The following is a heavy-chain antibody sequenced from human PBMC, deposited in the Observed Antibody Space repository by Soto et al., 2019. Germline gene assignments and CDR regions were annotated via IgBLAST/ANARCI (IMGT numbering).Heavy chain of an antibody. CDR2: IYSGGST. CDR3: ARASNRGVDY. Sequence: PGASLRLSCAASGFTFRSYNMNWVRQAPGKGLEWVSVIYSGGSTYYADSVKGRFTISRHNSKNTLYLQMNSLRAEDTAVYYCARASNRGVDYWGQGTLVTAPQ. CDR1: GFTFRSYN. D-gene: IGHD3-16*01. J-gene: IGHJ4*02. V-gene: IGHV3-53*04.